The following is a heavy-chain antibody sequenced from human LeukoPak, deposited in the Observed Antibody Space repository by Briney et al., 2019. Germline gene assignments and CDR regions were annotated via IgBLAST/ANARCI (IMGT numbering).Heavy chain of an antibody. CDR1: GFTFSSYT. D-gene: IGHD3-10*01. V-gene: IGHV3-21*01. Sequence: PGGSLRLSCAASGFTFSSYTMNWVRQAPGKGLEWVSSISSSSSYIYYADSVKGRFTISRDSAKNSLYLQMNSLRAEDTAVYYCASYYGSGSAYFDHWGQGTLVTVSS. CDR2: ISSSSSYI. J-gene: IGHJ4*02. CDR3: ASYYGSGSAYFDH.